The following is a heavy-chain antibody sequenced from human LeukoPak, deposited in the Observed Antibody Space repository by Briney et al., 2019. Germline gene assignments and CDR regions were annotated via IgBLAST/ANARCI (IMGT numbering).Heavy chain of an antibody. CDR2: IWYDGSNK. J-gene: IGHJ4*02. V-gene: IGHV3-33*01. Sequence: GGSLRPSFAPPGFTLRSDAMPGVSKTPGGGLERVAVIWYDGSNKYYADSVEGRFTIPRDNYKNTLYVQMNSLRGEDTAVYYCARGDQWELHGWGQGTLVTVSS. D-gene: IGHD1-26*01. CDR1: GFTLRSDA. CDR3: ARGDQWELHG.